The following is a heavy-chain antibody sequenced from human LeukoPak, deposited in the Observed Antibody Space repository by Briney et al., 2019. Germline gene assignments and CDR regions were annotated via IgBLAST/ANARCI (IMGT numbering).Heavy chain of an antibody. D-gene: IGHD2-2*01. CDR2: VNHSGST. CDR3: VRHCCSTPSKRTFDI. J-gene: IGHJ3*02. CDR1: GESFNDYY. Sequence: SETLSLTCAVYGESFNDYYWTWIRQPPGKGLEWIGEVNHSGSTNYKPSLESRVIISVDTSKNQFSLKLSSVTAADTAVYYCVRHCCSTPSKRTFDIWGQGTLVTVSS. V-gene: IGHV4-34*01.